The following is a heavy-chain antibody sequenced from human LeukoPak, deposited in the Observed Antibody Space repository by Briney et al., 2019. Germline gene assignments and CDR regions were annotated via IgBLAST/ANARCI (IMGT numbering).Heavy chain of an antibody. V-gene: IGHV4-59*01. CDR3: ARGWGYFDY. J-gene: IGHJ4*02. D-gene: IGHD7-27*01. CDR1: GGSISNYY. Sequence: SETLSLTCTVSGGSISNYYWSWIRQPPGKGLEWIGYVFYSGSTNYNPSLKSQVTISVDTSKNQFSLKLNSVTAADTAVYYCARGWGYFDYWGQGTLVTVSS. CDR2: VFYSGST.